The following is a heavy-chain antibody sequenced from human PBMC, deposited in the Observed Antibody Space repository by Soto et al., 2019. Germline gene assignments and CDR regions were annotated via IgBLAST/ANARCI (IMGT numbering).Heavy chain of an antibody. CDR3: ARGWGEYFGVNDY. CDR1: GYTFNTFG. Sequence: QLVQSGAEVKRPGASVKVSCKASGYTFNTFGISWVRQAPGQGPEWMGCISGDNGKRDYSRKLQGRITLTTDPFTETSNMELRSLTSDHTAVYYCARGWGEYFGVNDYWGQRTLVTVSS. V-gene: IGHV1-18*01. D-gene: IGHD2-8*01. J-gene: IGHJ4*02. CDR2: ISGDNGKR.